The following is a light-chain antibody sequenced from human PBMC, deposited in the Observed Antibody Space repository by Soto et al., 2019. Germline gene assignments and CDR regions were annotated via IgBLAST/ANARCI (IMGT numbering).Light chain of an antibody. CDR1: QSVSGTY. J-gene: IGKJ5*01. V-gene: IGKV3-20*01. CDR2: GAS. CDR3: QQYGGSMT. Sequence: DIVLTQSPGTLSLSPGESATLFCRASQSVSGTYLAWYQHKSGQAPRLLIYGASSRATGIPGRFSGSGSGTDFSLTISRLEPQDFAVYYCQQYGGSMTFGQGTRLEIE.